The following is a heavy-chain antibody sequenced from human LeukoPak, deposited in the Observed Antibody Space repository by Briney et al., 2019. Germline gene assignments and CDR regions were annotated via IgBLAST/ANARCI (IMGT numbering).Heavy chain of an antibody. V-gene: IGHV1-2*02. CDR2: INPNSGGT. Sequence: ASVKVSCKASGYTFTGYYMHWVRQAPGQGLEWMGWINPNSGGTNYAQKFQGRVTMTRDTSISTAYMELSRLRSDDTAVYYCAGCNVAGTGKYFDYWGQGTLVTVSS. J-gene: IGHJ4*02. CDR3: AGCNVAGTGKYFDY. D-gene: IGHD6-19*01. CDR1: GYTFTGYY.